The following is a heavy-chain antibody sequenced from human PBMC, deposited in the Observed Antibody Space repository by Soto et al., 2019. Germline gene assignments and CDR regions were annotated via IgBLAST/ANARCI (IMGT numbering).Heavy chain of an antibody. CDR1: GFTFSNAW. V-gene: IGHV3-15*07. J-gene: IGHJ4*02. D-gene: IGHD6-6*01. Sequence: PGGSLRLSCAASGFTFSNAWMNWVRQAPGKGLEWVGRIKSKTDVGTTDYAAPVKGRFTISRDDSKNTLYLQMNSLKTEDTAVYYCAKDQEELVNFDSWGQGSLVTVSS. CDR2: IKSKTDVGTT. CDR3: AKDQEELVNFDS.